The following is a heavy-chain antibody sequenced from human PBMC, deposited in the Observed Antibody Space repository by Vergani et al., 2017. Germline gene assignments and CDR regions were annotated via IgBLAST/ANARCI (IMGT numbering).Heavy chain of an antibody. Sequence: QVQLVQSGAEVKKPGASVKVSCKASGYTFTSYGISWVRQAPGQGLEWMGGIIPIFGTANYAQKFQGRVTITADESTSTAYMELSSLRSEDTAVYYCASAVAGVWVDYWGQGTLVTVSS. J-gene: IGHJ4*02. D-gene: IGHD6-19*01. CDR2: IIPIFGTA. CDR3: ASAVAGVWVDY. CDR1: GYTFTSYG. V-gene: IGHV1-69*13.